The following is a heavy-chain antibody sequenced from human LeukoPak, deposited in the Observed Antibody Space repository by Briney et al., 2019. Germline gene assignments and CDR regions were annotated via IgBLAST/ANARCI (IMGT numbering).Heavy chain of an antibody. CDR1: GFTFSSYS. CDR2: ISYDGSNK. CDR3: ARTMQDIVVVPAADEYYYYGMDV. D-gene: IGHD2-2*01. J-gene: IGHJ6*02. Sequence: PGGSLRLSCAASGFTFSSYSMNWVRQAPGKGLEWVAVISYDGSNKYYADSVKGRFTISRDNSKNTLYLQMNSLRAEDTAVYYCARTMQDIVVVPAADEYYYYGMDVWGQGTTVTVSS. V-gene: IGHV3-30*03.